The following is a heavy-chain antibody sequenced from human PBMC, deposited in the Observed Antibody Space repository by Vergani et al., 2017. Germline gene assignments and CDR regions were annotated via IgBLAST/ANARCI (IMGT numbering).Heavy chain of an antibody. CDR3: ARLKAFYFDY. Sequence: QVQLQESGPGLVKPSETLSLTCTVSGGSISSYYWSWIRQPPGKGLEWIGYIYYSGSTNYNPSLKSRVTISVDTSKNQFSLKLSSVTAADTAVYYCARLKAFYFDYWGQGTLVTVSS. CDR1: GGSISSYY. J-gene: IGHJ4*02. V-gene: IGHV4-59*08. CDR2: IYYSGST.